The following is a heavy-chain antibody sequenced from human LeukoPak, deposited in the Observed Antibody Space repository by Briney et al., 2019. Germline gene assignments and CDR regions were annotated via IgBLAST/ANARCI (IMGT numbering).Heavy chain of an antibody. V-gene: IGHV3-21*04. J-gene: IGHJ3*02. CDR2: ISSSSSYI. CDR3: AKDGSGKPFDAFDI. Sequence: WGSLRLSCAASGFTFSSYSMNGVSQAPGKGLEWVSSISSSSSYIYYADSVKGRFTISRDNSKNTLYLQMNSLRAEDTAVYYCAKDGSGKPFDAFDIWGQGTMVTVSS. D-gene: IGHD1-14*01. CDR1: GFTFSSYS.